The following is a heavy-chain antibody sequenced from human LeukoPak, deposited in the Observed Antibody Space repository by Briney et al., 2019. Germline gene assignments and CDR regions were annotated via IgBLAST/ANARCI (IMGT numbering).Heavy chain of an antibody. CDR2: ISWNSGSI. CDR1: GFTFDDYA. V-gene: IGHV3-9*01. Sequence: PGGSLRLSCAASGFTFDDYAMHWVRQAPGKGLEWVSGISWNSGSIGYADSVKGRFTISRDNAKNSLYLQMNSLRAEDTAVYYCARAGDIVVVPAAMGAFDIWGQGSLVTVSS. J-gene: IGHJ4*02. CDR3: ARAGDIVVVPAAMGAFDI. D-gene: IGHD2-2*01.